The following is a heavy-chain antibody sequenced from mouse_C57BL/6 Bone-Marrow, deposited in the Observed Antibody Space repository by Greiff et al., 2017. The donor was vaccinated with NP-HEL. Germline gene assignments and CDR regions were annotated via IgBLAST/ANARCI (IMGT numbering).Heavy chain of an antibody. V-gene: IGHV1-82*01. CDR1: GYAFSSSW. J-gene: IGHJ4*01. D-gene: IGHD1-1*01. CDR3: ARSDYGSSIYAMDY. Sequence: VKLMESGPELVKPGASVKISCKASGYAFSSSWMNWVKQRPGKGLEWIGRIYPGDGDTNYNGKFKGKATLTADKSSSTAYMQLSSLTSEDSAVYFCARSDYGSSIYAMDYWGQGTSVTVSS. CDR2: IYPGDGDT.